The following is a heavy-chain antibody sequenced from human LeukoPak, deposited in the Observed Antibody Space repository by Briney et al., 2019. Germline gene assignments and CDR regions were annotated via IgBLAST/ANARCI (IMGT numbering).Heavy chain of an antibody. V-gene: IGHV5-51*01. D-gene: IGHD5-18*01. CDR3: ARLPCIQLWPTPHNYVAY. J-gene: IGHJ4*02. CDR1: GYSFTSYW. CDR2: IYPGDSDT. Sequence: GESLKISCKGSGYSFTSYWIGWVRQMPGKGLEWMGIIYPGDSDTRYSPSFQGQVTISADKSISTAYLQWSSLNACDTATYYCARLPCIQLWPTPHNYVAYCGQLTLVTV.